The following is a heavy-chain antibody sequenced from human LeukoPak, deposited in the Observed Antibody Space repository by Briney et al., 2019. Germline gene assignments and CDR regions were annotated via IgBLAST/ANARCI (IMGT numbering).Heavy chain of an antibody. CDR1: GFTFSSYA. CDR3: AREGNDWSGYYMDY. CDR2: ISYDGSNK. V-gene: IGHV3-30-3*01. J-gene: IGHJ4*02. D-gene: IGHD3-3*01. Sequence: PGRSLRLSCAASGFTFSSYAMHWVRQAPGKGLEWVAVISYDGSNKYYADSVKGRFTISRDNSKNTLYLQMNSLRAEDTAVYYCAREGNDWSGYYMDYWGQGTLVTVSS.